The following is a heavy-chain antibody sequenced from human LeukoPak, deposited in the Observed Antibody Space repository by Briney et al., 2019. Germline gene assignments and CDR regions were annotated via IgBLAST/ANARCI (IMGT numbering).Heavy chain of an antibody. CDR1: GDTFNNYA. J-gene: IGHJ6*02. D-gene: IGHD2-2*01. CDR3: ARDSSYGMDV. V-gene: IGHV1-69*05. Sequence: SVKVSCKASGDTFNNYAVSWVRQAPGQGLEWMGGIIPIFGTANYAQTLQGRVTITTDTSTSTAYMELRSLRSDDTAVYYCARDSSYGMDVWGQGTTVTVSS. CDR2: IIPIFGTA.